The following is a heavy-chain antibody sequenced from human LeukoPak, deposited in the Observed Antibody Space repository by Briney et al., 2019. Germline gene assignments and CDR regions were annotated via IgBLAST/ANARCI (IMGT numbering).Heavy chain of an antibody. D-gene: IGHD3-10*01. J-gene: IGHJ4*02. CDR1: GYTFTSYG. Sequence: GASVKVSCKASGYTFTSYGISWVRQAPGQGLEWMGWISAYNGNTNYAQKLQGRVTMTTDTSTSTAYMELRSLRSDDTAVYYCARDFSYYYGSGSFYWGQGTLVTVSS. CDR2: ISAYNGNT. V-gene: IGHV1-18*01. CDR3: ARDFSYYYGSGSFY.